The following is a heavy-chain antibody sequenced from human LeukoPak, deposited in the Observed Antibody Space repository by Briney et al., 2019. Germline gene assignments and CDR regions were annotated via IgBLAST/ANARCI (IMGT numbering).Heavy chain of an antibody. J-gene: IGHJ5*02. CDR3: ARLYGSGTGWFDP. D-gene: IGHD3-10*01. CDR1: GYIFTNHW. V-gene: IGHV5-10-1*01. CDR2: IDPSDSYT. Sequence: GESLRISCKGSGYIFTNHWISWVRQMPGKGLEWMGRIDPSDSYTNYSPSFEGHVTISADKSITTAYMQWSSLKASDTAMYYCARLYGSGTGWFDPWGQGTLVTVPS.